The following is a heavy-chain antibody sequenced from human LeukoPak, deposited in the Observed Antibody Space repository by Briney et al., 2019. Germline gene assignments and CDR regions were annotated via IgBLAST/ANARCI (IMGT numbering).Heavy chain of an antibody. V-gene: IGHV3-23*01. CDR3: AKGYCSSTSCYVLDY. CDR2: ISASDSDT. D-gene: IGHD2-2*01. CDR1: GFTRSSHV. Sequence: GGSLRLSCVASGFTRSSHVMIWVRQAPGKGLEWVSTISASDSDTYYADSVKGRFTISRDNSKNTLYLQMNSLRAEDTAVYYCAKGYCSSTSCYVLDYWGQGTLVTVSS. J-gene: IGHJ4*02.